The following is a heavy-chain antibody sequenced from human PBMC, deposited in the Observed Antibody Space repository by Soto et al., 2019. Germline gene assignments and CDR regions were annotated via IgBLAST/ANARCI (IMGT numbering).Heavy chain of an antibody. Sequence: QVQLVQSGAEVKKPGASVKVSCKASGYTFTSYDINWVRQATGQGREWMGWMNPNSGNTGYAQKFQXXVTLTRNTSISTAYMELSSLRSEDTAVYYCAREKTSYGMDVWGQGTTVTVSS. CDR2: MNPNSGNT. J-gene: IGHJ6*02. V-gene: IGHV1-8*01. CDR1: GYTFTSYD. CDR3: AREKTSYGMDV.